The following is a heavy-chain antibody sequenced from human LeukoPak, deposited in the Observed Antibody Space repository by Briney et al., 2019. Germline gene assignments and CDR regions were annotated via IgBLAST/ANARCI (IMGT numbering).Heavy chain of an antibody. Sequence: GGSLRLSCAASGFTFSSYSMNWVRQAPGKGLEWVSGISWNSGSIGYADSVKGRFTISRDNAKNSLYLQMNSLRAEDTALYYCAKDIVATINAFDIWGQGTMATVSS. J-gene: IGHJ3*02. D-gene: IGHD5-12*01. CDR1: GFTFSSYS. V-gene: IGHV3-9*01. CDR3: AKDIVATINAFDI. CDR2: ISWNSGSI.